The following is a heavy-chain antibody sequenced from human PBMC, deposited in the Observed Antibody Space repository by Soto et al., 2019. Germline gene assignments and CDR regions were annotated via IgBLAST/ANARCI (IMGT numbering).Heavy chain of an antibody. D-gene: IGHD6-19*01. CDR3: ARGRDSSGWFDAFDI. CDR2: INPNSGGT. J-gene: IGHJ3*02. CDR1: GYTFTGYY. V-gene: IGHV1-2*02. Sequence: QVPLVQSGAEVKKPGASVKVSCKASGYTFTGYYMHWVRQAPGQGLEWMGWINPNSGGTNYAQKFQGRVTMTRDTSISTAYMELSRLRSDDTAVYYCARGRDSSGWFDAFDIWGQGTMVTVSS.